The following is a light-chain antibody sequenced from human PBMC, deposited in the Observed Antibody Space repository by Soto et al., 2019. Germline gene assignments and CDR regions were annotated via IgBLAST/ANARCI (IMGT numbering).Light chain of an antibody. J-gene: IGLJ2*01. CDR2: EVS. CDR1: SSDVGGEDY. Sequence: QSVLTQPPSASGSPGQSVTISCTGTSSDVGGEDYVSWYQQHPGIAPKLMIYEVSKRPSGVPDRFSGSKSGNTASLTVSGLQAEDEADYYCSSYAGSNNVVFGGGTQLTVL. V-gene: IGLV2-8*01. CDR3: SSYAGSNNVV.